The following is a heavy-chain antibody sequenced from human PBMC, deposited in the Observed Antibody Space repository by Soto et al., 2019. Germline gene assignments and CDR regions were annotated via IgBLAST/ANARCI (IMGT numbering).Heavy chain of an antibody. J-gene: IGHJ4*02. CDR3: ARAQTGITTAGGGRIDH. Sequence: QVQLVESGGGVVQPGRSLRLSCAASGFTFSTHAMHWVRQAPGKGLECVAIVSFDGTNKYHADSVKGRFTISRDNSKNTLYLQMSGLTPEDTAVYYCARAQTGITTAGGGRIDHWGQGTLVTVSS. CDR1: GFTFSTHA. V-gene: IGHV3-30-3*01. D-gene: IGHD6-13*01. CDR2: VSFDGTNK.